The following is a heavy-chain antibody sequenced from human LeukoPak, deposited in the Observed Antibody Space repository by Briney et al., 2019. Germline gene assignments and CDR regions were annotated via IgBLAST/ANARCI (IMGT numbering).Heavy chain of an antibody. J-gene: IGHJ4*02. D-gene: IGHD3-22*01. V-gene: IGHV5-51*01. CDR3: ARHQYYDSNDSGLGADY. CDR1: GYSFTSYW. CDR2: IYPGDSDT. Sequence: GESLKISCKGSGYSFTSYWIGWVRQMPGKGLEWMGIIYPGDSDTRYSPSFQGQVTISVDKSISTAYLQWSSLKASDTAMYYCARHQYYDSNDSGLGADYWGQGTLVTVSS.